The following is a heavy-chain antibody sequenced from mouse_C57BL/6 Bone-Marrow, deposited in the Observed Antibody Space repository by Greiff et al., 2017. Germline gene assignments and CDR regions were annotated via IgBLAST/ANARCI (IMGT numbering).Heavy chain of an antibody. V-gene: IGHV1-64*01. D-gene: IGHD2-3*01. CDR2: IHPNSGGT. CDR1: GYTFTSYW. J-gene: IGHJ3*01. Sequence: QVQLQQSGAELVKPGASVKLSCKASGYTFTSYWMHWVKQRPGQGLEWIGMIHPNSGGTNYNEKFKSKATLTVDKSSSTAYMQLSSLTSEDSAVYYCARIWCDGYYRGFFAYWGQGTLVTVSA. CDR3: ARIWCDGYYRGFFAY.